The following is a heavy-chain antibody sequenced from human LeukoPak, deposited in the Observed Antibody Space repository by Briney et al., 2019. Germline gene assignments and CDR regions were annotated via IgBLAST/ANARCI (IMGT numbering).Heavy chain of an antibody. CDR3: ARAIYYYYMDV. V-gene: IGHV3-9*03. CDR2: ISWNSGSI. J-gene: IGHJ6*03. Sequence: GGSLRLSCVASGFTFADYAMHWFRQAPGKGLEGVSGISWNSGSIGYADSVKGRFTISRDNAKNSLYLQMNSLRAEDMALYHCARAIYYYYMDVWGKGTTVTVS. CDR1: GFTFADYA.